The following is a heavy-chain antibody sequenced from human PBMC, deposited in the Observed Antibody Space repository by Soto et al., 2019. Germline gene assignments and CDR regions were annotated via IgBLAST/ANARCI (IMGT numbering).Heavy chain of an antibody. D-gene: IGHD3-9*01. CDR2: INPSGCST. CDR3: ARGTFDWPLRMDV. J-gene: IGHJ6*02. CDR1: GYTFTSYY. V-gene: IGHV1-46*03. Sequence: ASVKVSCKASGYTFTSYYMHWVRQAPGQGLEWMGIINPSGCSTSYAQKFQGRVTMTRVTSTSTVYMELSSLRSEDTAVYYCARGTFDWPLRMDVGGQGTTVTVSS.